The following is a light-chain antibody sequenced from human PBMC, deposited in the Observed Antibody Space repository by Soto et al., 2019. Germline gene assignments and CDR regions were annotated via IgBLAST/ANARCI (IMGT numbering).Light chain of an antibody. Sequence: DIQMTQSPSTLSASVGDRVTITCRASQNINTWLAWYQQKPGKAPYLLIYKASNLQSGVPSRFSGSASGTEFTLTISSLQPDDIATYYCQQYETYPLTYGVETKVEI. CDR1: QNINTW. J-gene: IGKJ4*01. CDR2: KAS. V-gene: IGKV1-5*03. CDR3: QQYETYPLT.